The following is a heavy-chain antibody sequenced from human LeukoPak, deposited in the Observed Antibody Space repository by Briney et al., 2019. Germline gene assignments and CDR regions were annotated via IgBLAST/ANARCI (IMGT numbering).Heavy chain of an antibody. J-gene: IGHJ4*02. CDR3: ARGDSLFDY. Sequence: GGSLRLSCAASGFTFSSYGMHWVRQAPGKGLEWVAVISYDGSNKYYADSVRGRFTISRDNSKNTIYLQMNSLRAEDTAVYYCARGDSLFDYWGQGTLVTVSS. V-gene: IGHV3-30*03. CDR2: ISYDGSNK. D-gene: IGHD2-21*02. CDR1: GFTFSSYG.